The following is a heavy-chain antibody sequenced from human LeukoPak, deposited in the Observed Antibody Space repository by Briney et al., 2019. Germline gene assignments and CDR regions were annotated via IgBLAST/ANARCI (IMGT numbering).Heavy chain of an antibody. CDR2: IQSDRSNE. D-gene: IGHD4-17*01. CDR3: ARVSPNTVTTLQYFDY. V-gene: IGHV3-30*02. CDR1: RFTFGSYG. Sequence: GGSLRLSCAASRFTFGSYGMHWVRQAPGKGLEWVAYIQSDRSNEQYADSVRGRFSISRDSSKNILYLQMNSLRAEDTAVYYCARVSPNTVTTLQYFDYWGQGTLVTVSS. J-gene: IGHJ4*02.